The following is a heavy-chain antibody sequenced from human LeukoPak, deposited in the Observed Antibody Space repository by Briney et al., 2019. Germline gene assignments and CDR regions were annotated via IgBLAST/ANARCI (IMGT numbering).Heavy chain of an antibody. CDR1: GGSISSSSYY. V-gene: IGHV4-39*01. J-gene: IGHJ3*02. CDR2: IYYSGST. Sequence: PSETLSLTCTVSGGSISSSSYYWGWIRQPPGQGLEWIGSIYYSGSTYYNPSLKSRVTISVDTSKNQFSLKLSSVTAADTAVYYCARRQQSAFDIWGQVTMVTVSS. D-gene: IGHD4-11*01. CDR3: ARRQQSAFDI.